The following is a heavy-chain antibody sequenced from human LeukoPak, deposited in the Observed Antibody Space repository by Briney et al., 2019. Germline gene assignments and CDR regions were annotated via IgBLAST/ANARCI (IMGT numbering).Heavy chain of an antibody. CDR2: IYPGDSDT. CDR1: GYSFTSYW. Sequence: GESLQISCKGSGYSFTSYWIGWVRQMPGKGLEWMGIIYPGDSDTRYSPSFQGQVTISADKSISTAYLQWSSLKASDTAMYYCARQLAGGYYDILTGYSNWFDPWGRGTLVTVSS. D-gene: IGHD3-9*01. V-gene: IGHV5-51*01. J-gene: IGHJ5*02. CDR3: ARQLAGGYYDILTGYSNWFDP.